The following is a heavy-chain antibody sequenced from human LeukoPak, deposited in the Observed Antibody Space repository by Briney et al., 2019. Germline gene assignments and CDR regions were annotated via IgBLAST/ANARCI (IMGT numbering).Heavy chain of an antibody. D-gene: IGHD6-13*01. CDR3: ANAGGGAAAGRDY. CDR2: ISSSSSYI. V-gene: IGHV3-21*04. CDR1: GFTFSSYS. J-gene: IGHJ4*02. Sequence: PGGSLRLSCAASGFTFSSYSMNWVRQAPGKGLEWVSSISSSSSYIYYADSVKGRFTISRDNSKNTLYLQMNSLRAEDTAVYYCANAGGGAAAGRDYWGQGTLVTVSS.